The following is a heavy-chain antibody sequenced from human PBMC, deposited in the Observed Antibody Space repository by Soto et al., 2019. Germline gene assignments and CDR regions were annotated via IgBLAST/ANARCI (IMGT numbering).Heavy chain of an antibody. D-gene: IGHD6-6*01. Sequence: ASVKVSCKASGYTFTSYGISWVRQAPGQGLEWMGWISAYNGNTNYAQKLQGRVTMTTDTSTSTAYMELRSLRPDDTAVYYCARDPYLWYSSSFDYYYYYGMDVWGQGTTVTVSS. CDR1: GYTFTSYG. V-gene: IGHV1-18*04. CDR2: ISAYNGNT. J-gene: IGHJ6*02. CDR3: ARDPYLWYSSSFDYYYYYGMDV.